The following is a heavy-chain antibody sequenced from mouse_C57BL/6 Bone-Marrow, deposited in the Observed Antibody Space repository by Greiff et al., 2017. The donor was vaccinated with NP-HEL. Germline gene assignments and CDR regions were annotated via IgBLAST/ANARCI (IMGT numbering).Heavy chain of an antibody. Sequence: VKLMESGAELVRPGASVTLSCKASGYTFTDYEMHWVKQTPVHGLEWIGAIDPETGGTAYNQKFKGKAILTADKSSSTAYMELRSLTSEDSAVYYCTRNWDLFAYWGQGTLVTVSA. CDR1: GYTFTDYE. CDR2: IDPETGGT. D-gene: IGHD4-1*01. J-gene: IGHJ3*01. V-gene: IGHV1-15*01. CDR3: TRNWDLFAY.